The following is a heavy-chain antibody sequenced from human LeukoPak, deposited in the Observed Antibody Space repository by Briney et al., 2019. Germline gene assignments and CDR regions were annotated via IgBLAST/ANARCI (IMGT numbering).Heavy chain of an antibody. J-gene: IGHJ4*02. D-gene: IGHD3-22*01. V-gene: IGHV3-23*01. CDR1: GVTFSSYA. Sequence: GGSLRLSCAASGVTFSSYAMSWVRQAPGKGLEWVSAISGSGGSTYYADSVKGRFTVSRDNSKNTLYLQMNSLRAEDTAVYYCAKTINTYYYDSSGPGVTYWGQGTLVTVSS. CDR3: AKTINTYYYDSSGPGVTY. CDR2: ISGSGGST.